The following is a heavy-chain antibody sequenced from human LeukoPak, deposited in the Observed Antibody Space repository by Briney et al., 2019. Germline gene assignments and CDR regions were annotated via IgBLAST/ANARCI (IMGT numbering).Heavy chain of an antibody. CDR3: AREGDRGILVADFFDY. V-gene: IGHV3-23*01. J-gene: IGHJ4*02. D-gene: IGHD2-8*02. Sequence: GGSLRLSCAASEFTFSDYPMAWVRQAPGKGLEWVSVINDLGGYTQYAASVKGRFTISRDNSKNTLYLQMNSLRAEDTAVYYCAREGDRGILVADFFDYWGQGTLVTVSS. CDR2: INDLGGYT. CDR1: EFTFSDYP.